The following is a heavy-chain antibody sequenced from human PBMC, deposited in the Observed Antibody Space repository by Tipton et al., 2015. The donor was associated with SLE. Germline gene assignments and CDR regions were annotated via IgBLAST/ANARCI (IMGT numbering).Heavy chain of an antibody. CDR3: ARGGDSSGYQS. D-gene: IGHD3-22*01. J-gene: IGHJ5*02. V-gene: IGHV4-59*01. CDR2: IYYSGGT. Sequence: TLSLTCTVSGGSISSYYWSWIRQPPGKGLEWIGYIYYSGGTKYNPSLKSRVTISVDTSKNQFSLKLSSVTAADTAVYYCARGGDSSGYQSWSQGTLVTVSS. CDR1: GGSISSYY.